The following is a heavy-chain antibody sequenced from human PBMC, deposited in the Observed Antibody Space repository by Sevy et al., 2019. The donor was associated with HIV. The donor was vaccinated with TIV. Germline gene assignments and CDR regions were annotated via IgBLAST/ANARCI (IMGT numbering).Heavy chain of an antibody. CDR1: GGSISSGDYY. Sequence: SETLSLTCTVSGGSISSGDYYWSWIRQPPGKGLEWIGYIYYSGSTYYNPSLKSRVTISVDTSKNQFSLKLSYVTAADTAVYYCASLFAYYYDSSGTRNYYYYGMDVWGQGTTVTVSS. V-gene: IGHV4-30-4*01. D-gene: IGHD3-22*01. CDR2: IYYSGST. CDR3: ASLFAYYYDSSGTRNYYYYGMDV. J-gene: IGHJ6*02.